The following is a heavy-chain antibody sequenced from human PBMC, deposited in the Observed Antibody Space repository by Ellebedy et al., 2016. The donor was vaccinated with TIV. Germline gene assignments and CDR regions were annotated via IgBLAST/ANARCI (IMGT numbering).Heavy chain of an antibody. CDR1: GFTFSSYA. Sequence: GESLKISXAASGFTFSSYAMSWVRQAPGKGLEWVSSISGGGGSTNYADSVKGRFTISRDNSKNTLYLQMNSLRVEDTAVYYCAKVAGGGYSGYDAWYFDLWGRGTLVTVSS. V-gene: IGHV3-23*01. J-gene: IGHJ2*01. D-gene: IGHD5-12*01. CDR2: ISGGGGST. CDR3: AKVAGGGYSGYDAWYFDL.